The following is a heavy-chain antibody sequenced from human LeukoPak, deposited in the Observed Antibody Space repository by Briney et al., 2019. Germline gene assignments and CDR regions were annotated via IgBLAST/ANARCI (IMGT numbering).Heavy chain of an antibody. CDR3: AKDSYRYGYEAFDY. J-gene: IGHJ4*02. CDR2: ISYDGSNK. Sequence: GGSLRLSCAASGFTFDDYAMHWVRQAPGKGLEWVAVISYDGSNKYYADSVKGRFTISRDNSKNTLYLRMNSLRAEDTAVYYCAKDSYRYGYEAFDYWGQGTLVTVSS. V-gene: IGHV3-30*18. D-gene: IGHD5-18*01. CDR1: GFTFDDYA.